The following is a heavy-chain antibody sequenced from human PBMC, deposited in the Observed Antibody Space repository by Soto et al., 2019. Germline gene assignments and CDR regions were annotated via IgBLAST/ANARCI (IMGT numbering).Heavy chain of an antibody. CDR2: IYHIGST. D-gene: IGHD3-3*01. Sequence: QVLMEESGPGLVKPSGTLFLTCTVSGASINSANWWVWVRQPPGKGLEWIGEIYHIGSTTYNPSLKSRATISVDKSKNQFSLKVTSVTAADTGVYYCAKPYDFWSGRWYGLGVWGQGTTVTVSS. V-gene: IGHV4-4*02. J-gene: IGHJ6*02. CDR3: AKPYDFWSGRWYGLGV. CDR1: GASINSANW.